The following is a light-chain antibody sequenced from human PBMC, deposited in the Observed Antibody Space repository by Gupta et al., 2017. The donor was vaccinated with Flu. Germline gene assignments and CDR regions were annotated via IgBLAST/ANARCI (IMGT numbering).Light chain of an antibody. V-gene: IGKV3-11*01. CDR3: QQRGDLYT. CDR2: GAS. Sequence: EIVLTQSPATLSLSPGERATLSCRASQSVSSYLAWYQQKPGQAPRLLIYGASNRATGIPARFSGSGSGTDFTLTISGLEPEDFAVYYCQQRGDLYTFGQGTKLEIK. CDR1: QSVSSY. J-gene: IGKJ2*01.